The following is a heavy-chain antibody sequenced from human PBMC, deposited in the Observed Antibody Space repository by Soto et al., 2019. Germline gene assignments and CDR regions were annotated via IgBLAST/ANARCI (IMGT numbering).Heavy chain of an antibody. J-gene: IGHJ4*02. CDR1: GFSFGSYA. D-gene: IGHD3-3*01. Sequence: GGSLRLSCAASGFSFGSYALSWVRQAPGKGLEWVSTISGSDGKTFYADSVKGRFSISRDTSQNTLYLQMNSLRADDTAIYYCARWSYLDYWGQGTRVNV. CDR2: ISGSDGKT. V-gene: IGHV3-23*01. CDR3: ARWSYLDY.